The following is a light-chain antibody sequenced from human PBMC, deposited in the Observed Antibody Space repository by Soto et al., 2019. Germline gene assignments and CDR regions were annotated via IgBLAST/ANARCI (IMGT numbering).Light chain of an antibody. Sequence: ESVLTQSPGTLSLAPGGRAHLSCRASQSVSSSYLAWYQQKPGQAPRLLIYGASSRATGIPDRFSGSGSGTDFTLTISRLEPEDFAVYYCQQYGSSQVVFGQGTKVDIK. J-gene: IGKJ1*01. CDR2: GAS. CDR3: QQYGSSQVV. V-gene: IGKV3-20*01. CDR1: QSVSSSY.